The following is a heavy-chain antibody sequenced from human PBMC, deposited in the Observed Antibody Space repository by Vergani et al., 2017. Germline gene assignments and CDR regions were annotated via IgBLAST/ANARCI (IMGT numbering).Heavy chain of an antibody. CDR1: GFTFSSYW. D-gene: IGHD3-3*01. J-gene: IGHJ3*02. CDR2: IKQDGSEK. CDR3: AGEGSTIFGVVIAHPFDI. V-gene: IGHV3-7*01. Sequence: EVQLVESGGGLVQPGGSLRLSCAASGFTFSSYWMSWVRQAPGKGLEWVANIKQDGSEKYYVDSVKGRFTISRDNAKNSLYLQMNSLRAADTAVYYCAGEGSTIFGVVIAHPFDIWGQGTMVTVS.